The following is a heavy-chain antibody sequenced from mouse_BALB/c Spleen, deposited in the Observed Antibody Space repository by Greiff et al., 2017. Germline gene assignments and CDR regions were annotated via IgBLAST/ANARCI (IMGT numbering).Heavy chain of an antibody. V-gene: IGHV14-4*02. Sequence: VPVKQSGAELVRTGASVKLSCTASGFNIKDYYMHWVTQRPEQGLEWIGWFDPEHGDTECAPKFQGKAIMRADTSSNTAYLQLSSLTSEYTAVYYCNLHYYGAWAMDYGGQGTSVTGSA. D-gene: IGHD1-2*01. CDR3: NLHYYGAWAMDY. J-gene: IGHJ4*01. CDR2: FDPEHGDT. CDR1: GFNIKDYY.